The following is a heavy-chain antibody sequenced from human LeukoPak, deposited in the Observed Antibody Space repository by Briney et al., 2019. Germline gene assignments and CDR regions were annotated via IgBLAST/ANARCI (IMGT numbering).Heavy chain of an antibody. CDR1: GDSFSSGAYY. D-gene: IGHD3-3*01. J-gene: IGHJ4*02. CDR2: IYYSGTT. V-gene: IGHV4-31*03. CDR3: ARSGLWYFDY. Sequence: PSETLSLTCTVSGDSFSSGAYYWSWIRQHPEKGLEWIGNIYYSGTTYYNPSLKSRLSISIDTSKNQLSLKVGSVTAADTAVYYCARSGLWYFDYWGQGTLVTVSS.